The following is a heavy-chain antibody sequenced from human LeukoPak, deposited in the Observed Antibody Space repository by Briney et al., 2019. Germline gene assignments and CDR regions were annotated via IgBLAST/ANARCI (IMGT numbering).Heavy chain of an antibody. CDR2: ISGSGVST. V-gene: IGHV3-23*01. CDR3: AKDSQYSSSWYTTDY. J-gene: IGHJ4*02. D-gene: IGHD6-13*01. CDR1: YA. Sequence: YAMSXVRQAPGKXLEWVAVISGSGVSTDYADSVKGRFTISRDNSKNTLYLEMNYLRAEDMAVYYCAKDSQYSSSWYTTDYWGQGTLVTVSS.